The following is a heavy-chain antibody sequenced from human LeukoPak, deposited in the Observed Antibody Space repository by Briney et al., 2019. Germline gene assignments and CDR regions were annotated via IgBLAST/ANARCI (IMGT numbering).Heavy chain of an antibody. CDR3: AKEMATIRAFDF. Sequence: GGSLRLSCGASGFPFSGYWMSWVRQAPGKGLEWVSVISGSGSSTYYADSVKGRFTISRDNSKNTLYLQMNSLRAEDTAVYYRAKEMATIRAFDFWGQGTMVTVSS. CDR1: GFPFSGYW. V-gene: IGHV3-23*01. CDR2: ISGSGSST. J-gene: IGHJ3*01. D-gene: IGHD5-24*01.